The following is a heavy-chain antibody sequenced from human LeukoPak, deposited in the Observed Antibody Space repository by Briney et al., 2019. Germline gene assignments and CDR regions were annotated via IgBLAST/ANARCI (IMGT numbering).Heavy chain of an antibody. J-gene: IGHJ4*02. Sequence: GGSLRLSCAASGFTFSDYYMTWIRQAPGKGLEWVSYISSSGSTIYYADSLKGRFTISRDNAKNSLYLQMNTLRAEDTAVYYCARNRYSSSCSDYWGQGTLVTVSS. CDR1: GFTFSDYY. CDR3: ARNRYSSSCSDY. D-gene: IGHD6-13*01. V-gene: IGHV3-11*04. CDR2: ISSSGSTI.